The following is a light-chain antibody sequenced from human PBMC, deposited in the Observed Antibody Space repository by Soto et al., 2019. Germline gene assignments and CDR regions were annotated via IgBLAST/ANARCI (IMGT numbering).Light chain of an antibody. CDR3: CSYGGYFWV. V-gene: IGLV2-11*01. J-gene: IGLJ3*02. Sequence: QSALTQPRSVSGSPGQSVTISCTGTSSDVGGYDYVSWFQHHPGKVPKLMIYDVTKRPSGVPDRFSASKSGNTASLTISGLQAEDEADYYCCSYGGYFWVFGGGTKVTAL. CDR2: DVT. CDR1: SSDVGGYDY.